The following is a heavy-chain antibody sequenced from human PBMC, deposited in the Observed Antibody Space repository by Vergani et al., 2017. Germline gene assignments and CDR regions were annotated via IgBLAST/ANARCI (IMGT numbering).Heavy chain of an antibody. J-gene: IGHJ4*02. Sequence: EVQLVESGGGLVQPGGSLRLSCAASGFTFSSYEMNWVRQAPGKGLEWVSYISSSGSTIYYADSVKGQFTISRDNAKNSLYLQMNSLRAEDTAVYYCARGWTSEHIMMVTARIDDWGGGSLVTVSS. CDR2: ISSSGSTI. V-gene: IGHV3-48*03. CDR1: GFTFSSYE. CDR3: ARGWTSEHIMMVTARIDD. D-gene: IGHD2-21*02.